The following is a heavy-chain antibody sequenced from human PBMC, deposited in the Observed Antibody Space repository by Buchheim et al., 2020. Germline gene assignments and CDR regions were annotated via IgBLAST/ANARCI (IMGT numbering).Heavy chain of an antibody. D-gene: IGHD3-22*01. CDR1: GFTFSSYS. CDR3: AIEQDSSGYYYGG. V-gene: IGHV3-48*01. J-gene: IGHJ4*02. Sequence: EVQLVESGGGLVQPGGSLRLSCAASGFTFSSYSMNWVRQAPGKGLEWVSYISSSSSTIYYADSVKGRFTISRDHAQNSLYLQMNSLRAEDTAVYYCAIEQDSSGYYYGGWGQGTL. CDR2: ISSSSSTI.